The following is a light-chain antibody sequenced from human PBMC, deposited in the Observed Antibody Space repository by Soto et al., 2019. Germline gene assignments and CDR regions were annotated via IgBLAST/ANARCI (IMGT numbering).Light chain of an antibody. CDR3: QQYNSYSWT. J-gene: IGKJ1*01. Sequence: DIRMTQSPSTLSTSVGDRVTITCRASQNIRGWLAWYQQKPGKAPKILIYDASTLESGVPSRFSGSGSGTEFTLTISSLQPDDFATYYCQQYNSYSWTFGQGTTVAIK. CDR2: DAS. V-gene: IGKV1-5*01. CDR1: QNIRGW.